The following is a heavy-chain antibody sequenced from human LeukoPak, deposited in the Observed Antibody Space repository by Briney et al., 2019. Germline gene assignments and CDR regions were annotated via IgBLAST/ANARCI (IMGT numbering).Heavy chain of an antibody. V-gene: IGHV1-18*01. CDR1: GYTFTSYG. Sequence: ASVKVSCKASGYTFTSYGISWVRQAPGRGLEWMGWISAYNGNTNYAQKLQGRVTMTTDTSTSTAYMELRSLRSEDTAVYYCATIVGIAVAGIFDYWGQGTLVTVSS. CDR2: ISAYNGNT. D-gene: IGHD6-19*01. CDR3: ATIVGIAVAGIFDY. J-gene: IGHJ4*02.